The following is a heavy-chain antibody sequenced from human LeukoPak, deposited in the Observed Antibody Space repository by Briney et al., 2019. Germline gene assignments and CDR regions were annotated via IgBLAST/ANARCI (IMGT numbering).Heavy chain of an antibody. CDR3: ARGYPPRASLSTVTTSDY. CDR2: ISSSGTSV. Sequence: GGSLRLSCVASGFSVSSYEMNWVRQAPGKGLEWISFISSSGTSVEYADSVKGRFSISRDNAENSVYLQMNSLRAEDTAVYYCARGYPPRASLSTVTTSDYWGQGTLVTVSS. V-gene: IGHV3-48*03. J-gene: IGHJ4*02. CDR1: GFSVSSYE. D-gene: IGHD4-17*01.